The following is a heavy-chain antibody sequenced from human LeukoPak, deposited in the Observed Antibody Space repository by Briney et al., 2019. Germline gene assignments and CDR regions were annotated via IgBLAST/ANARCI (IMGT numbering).Heavy chain of an antibody. D-gene: IGHD3-10*01. CDR1: GGSISSFY. J-gene: IGHJ4*02. Sequence: SETLSLTCTVSGGSISSFYWSWVRQPPGKGLECLGYIYTSGSTNYNPSLKSRVTMSVDTSKNQFSLKLSSVTAADTAVYYCARDQYYYGSGSYGLDYWGQGTLVTVSS. CDR3: ARDQYYYGSGSYGLDY. CDR2: IYTSGST. V-gene: IGHV4-4*08.